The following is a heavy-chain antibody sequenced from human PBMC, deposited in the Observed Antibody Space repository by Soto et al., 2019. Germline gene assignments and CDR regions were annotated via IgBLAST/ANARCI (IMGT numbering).Heavy chain of an antibody. Sequence: PGGSLRLSCAASGFTFDDYTMHWVRQAPGKGLEWVSLISWDGSGTYYADSVKGRFTISRDNSKNSLYLQMNSLRTEDTALYYCAKDGLWFGELNYYMDVWGKGTTVTVSS. CDR1: GFTFDDYT. CDR2: ISWDGSGT. D-gene: IGHD3-10*01. CDR3: AKDGLWFGELNYYMDV. V-gene: IGHV3-43*01. J-gene: IGHJ6*03.